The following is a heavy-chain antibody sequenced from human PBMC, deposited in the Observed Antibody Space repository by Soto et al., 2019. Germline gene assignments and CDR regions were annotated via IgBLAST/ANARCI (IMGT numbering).Heavy chain of an antibody. Sequence: PSETLSLTCTVSGGSISSGGYYWSWIRQHPGKGLEWIGYIYYSESTYYNPSLKSRVTISVDTSKNQFSLKLSSVTAADTAVYYCARANIHTSSSRPPDYWGQGTLVTVSS. V-gene: IGHV4-31*03. J-gene: IGHJ4*02. D-gene: IGHD6-13*01. CDR3: ARANIHTSSSRPPDY. CDR1: GGSISSGGYY. CDR2: IYYSEST.